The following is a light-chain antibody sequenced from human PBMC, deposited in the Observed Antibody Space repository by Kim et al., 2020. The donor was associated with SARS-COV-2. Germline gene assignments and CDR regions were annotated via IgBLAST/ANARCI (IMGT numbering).Light chain of an antibody. CDR2: GAS. J-gene: IGKJ1*01. CDR1: QSVKNNY. Sequence: IVLTQSPGTLSLSPGESATLSCRASQSVKNNYLAWYQHKPGQAPRLLIYGASNRATGVPARVSGSASGTDFTLTISRLEPEDFAVYYCQQCGRSPRTFGQGTKVDIK. V-gene: IGKV3-20*01. CDR3: QQCGRSPRT.